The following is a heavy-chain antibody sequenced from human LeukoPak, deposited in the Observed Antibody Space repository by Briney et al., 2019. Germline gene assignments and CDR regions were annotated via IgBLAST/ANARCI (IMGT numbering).Heavy chain of an antibody. J-gene: IGHJ4*02. Sequence: APVKVSCKASGYTFTGNYMHWVRQAPGQGLEWMGWINPNSGGTNYAQKFQGTVTMTRDTSISAAYMELSRLRSDDTAVYYCARDLAVAGTMVEFDYWGQGTLVTVSS. CDR2: INPNSGGT. V-gene: IGHV1-2*02. CDR3: ARDLAVAGTMVEFDY. CDR1: GYTFTGNY. D-gene: IGHD6-19*01.